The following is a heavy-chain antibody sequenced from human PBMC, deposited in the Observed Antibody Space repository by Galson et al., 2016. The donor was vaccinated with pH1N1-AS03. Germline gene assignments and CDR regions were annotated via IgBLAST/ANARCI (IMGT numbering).Heavy chain of an antibody. V-gene: IGHV1-69*13. CDR3: ARGGISYGSGSYYPAFDY. Sequence: SVKVSCKASGGTFSSYAISWVRQAPGQGLEWMGGIIPIFGTANYAQKFQGRVTITADESTSTAYMELSSPRSEDTAVYYCARGGISYGSGSYYPAFDYWGQGTLVTVSS. CDR2: IIPIFGTA. CDR1: GGTFSSYA. D-gene: IGHD3-10*01. J-gene: IGHJ4*02.